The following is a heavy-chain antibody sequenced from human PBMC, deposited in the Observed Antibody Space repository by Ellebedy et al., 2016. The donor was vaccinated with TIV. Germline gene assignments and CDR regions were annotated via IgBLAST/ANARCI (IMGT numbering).Heavy chain of an antibody. V-gene: IGHV3-53*01. CDR3: ASRSYEYYYYDMDV. D-gene: IGHD3-16*01. J-gene: IGHJ6*02. CDR2: IYSGGST. CDR1: GFTFSSYD. Sequence: PGGSLRLSCAASGFTFSSYDMDWVRQAPGKGLEWVSVIYSGGSTYYADSVKGRFTISRDNSKNTLYCHMNSLRAEDTAVYYCASRSYEYYYYDMDVWGQGTTVTVSS.